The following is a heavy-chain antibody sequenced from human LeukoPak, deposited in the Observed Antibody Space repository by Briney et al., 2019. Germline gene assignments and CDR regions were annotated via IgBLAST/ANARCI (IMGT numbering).Heavy chain of an antibody. CDR1: GYTFTSNY. CDR2: IYPRDGST. J-gene: IGHJ4*02. Sequence: ASVKVSCKASGYTFTSNYIHWVRQAPGQGLEWMGMIYPRDGSTSYAQKFQGRVTVSRDTSTSTVHMELSGLRSEDTAVYYCARDQEGFGYWGQGTLVTVSS. V-gene: IGHV1-46*01. CDR3: ARDQEGFGY.